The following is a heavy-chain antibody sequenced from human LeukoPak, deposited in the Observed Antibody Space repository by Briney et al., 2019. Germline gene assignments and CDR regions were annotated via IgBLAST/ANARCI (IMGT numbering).Heavy chain of an antibody. D-gene: IGHD3-22*01. V-gene: IGHV1-46*01. J-gene: IGHJ4*02. CDR2: INPSGGST. Sequence: ASVKVSCKASGYTFTSYYMHWVRQAPGQGLEWMGIINPSGGSTSYAQKFQGRVTMTRDTSTSTVYMELSSLGSEDTAVYYCARESVGYYDSSGYTDYWGQGTLVTVSS. CDR3: ARESVGYYDSSGYTDY. CDR1: GYTFTSYY.